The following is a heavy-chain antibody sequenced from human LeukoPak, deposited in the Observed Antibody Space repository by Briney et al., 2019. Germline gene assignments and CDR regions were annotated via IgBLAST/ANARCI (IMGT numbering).Heavy chain of an antibody. CDR1: GYTFTGYY. J-gene: IGHJ6*02. V-gene: IGHV1-2*02. Sequence: ASVKVSCKASGYTFTGYYMHWVRQAPGQGLEWMGWINPNSGGTSYAQKFQGRVTMTRDTSTSTVYMELSSLRSEDTAVYYCARVLREKSYYYYYYGMDVWGQGTTVTVSS. CDR3: ARVLREKSYYYYYYGMDV. CDR2: INPNSGGT. D-gene: IGHD2-15*01.